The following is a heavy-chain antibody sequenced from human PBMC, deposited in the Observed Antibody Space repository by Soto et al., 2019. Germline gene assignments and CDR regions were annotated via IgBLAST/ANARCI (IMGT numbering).Heavy chain of an antibody. V-gene: IGHV4-39*01. D-gene: IGHD4-17*01. J-gene: IGHJ6*02. CDR1: GASISSSNYY. CDR3: ARHGNTVTSGYYYGMDV. Sequence: SETLSLTCTVSGASISSSNYYWGWIRQPPGRGLEWIGTMYYSGRTYYNPSLKSRVTTSVDTSKNQFSLKLSAVTATDTAVYYCARHGNTVTSGYYYGMDVWGQGTTVTVSS. CDR2: MYYSGRT.